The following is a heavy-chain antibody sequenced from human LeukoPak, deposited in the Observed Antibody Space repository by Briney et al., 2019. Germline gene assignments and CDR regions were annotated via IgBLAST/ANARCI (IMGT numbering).Heavy chain of an antibody. D-gene: IGHD3-22*01. CDR1: GFTVSSNY. CDR2: IYSGGST. Sequence: GSLRLSCAASGFTVSSNYMSWVRQAPGKGLEWVSVIYSGGSTYHADSVKGRFTISRDNSKNTLYLQMNSLRAEDTAVYYCAREVSYYYYDSSGSYDAFDIWGQGTMVTVSS. CDR3: AREVSYYYYDSSGSYDAFDI. J-gene: IGHJ3*02. V-gene: IGHV3-66*01.